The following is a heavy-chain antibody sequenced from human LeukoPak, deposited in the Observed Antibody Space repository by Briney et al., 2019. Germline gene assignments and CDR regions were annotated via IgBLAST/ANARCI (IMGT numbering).Heavy chain of an antibody. D-gene: IGHD1-26*01. CDR1: GVAFSSYG. CDR3: ARESRVGGDAFDI. Sequence: GRSLRLSHAASGVAFSSYGINGGRRTTRKGLEWVSSISSSSSYIYYADSVKGRFTISRDNAKNSLYLQMNSLRAEDTAVYYCARESRVGGDAFDIWGQGTMVTVSS. V-gene: IGHV3-21*01. CDR2: ISSSSSYI. J-gene: IGHJ3*02.